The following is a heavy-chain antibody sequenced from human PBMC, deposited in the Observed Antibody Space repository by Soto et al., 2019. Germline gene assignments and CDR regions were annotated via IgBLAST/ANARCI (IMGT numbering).Heavy chain of an antibody. D-gene: IGHD2-15*01. CDR3: ARGPCSGGSCYLRGFDY. J-gene: IGHJ4*02. CDR2: IIPIFGTA. V-gene: IGHV1-69*01. CDR1: GGTFSSYA. Sequence: QVRLVQSGAEVKKPGSSVKVSCKASGGTFSSYAISWVRQAPGQGLEWMGGIIPIFGTANYAQKFQGRVTITADESTSTAYMELSSLRSEDTAVYYCARGPCSGGSCYLRGFDYWGQGTLVTVSS.